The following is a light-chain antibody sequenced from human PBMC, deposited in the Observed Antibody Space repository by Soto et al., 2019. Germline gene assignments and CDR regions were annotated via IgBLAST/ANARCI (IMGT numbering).Light chain of an antibody. V-gene: IGLV2-14*01. CDR2: EVS. Sequence: QSALTQPASVYGSPGQSITISCTGTSSDVGGYNYVSWYQQHPGKAPKVMIYEVSNRPSGVSNRFSGSKSGNTASLTISGLQAEDEADYYCSSYTSSSTRVFGTGTKVTVL. J-gene: IGLJ1*01. CDR3: SSYTSSSTRV. CDR1: SSDVGGYNY.